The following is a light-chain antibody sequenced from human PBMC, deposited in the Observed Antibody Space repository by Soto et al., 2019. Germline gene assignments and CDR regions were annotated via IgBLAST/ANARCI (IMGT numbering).Light chain of an antibody. CDR3: QQLNSYPFT. Sequence: DIQLTQSPSFLSAAVGDRVTINSRASQGISSYLAWYQQKPGKAPKLLIYAASTLQSGVPSRFRGSGSGTEFTLTISSLQPEDFATYYCQQLNSYPFTFGGGTKVEIK. CDR1: QGISSY. J-gene: IGKJ4*01. CDR2: AAS. V-gene: IGKV1-9*01.